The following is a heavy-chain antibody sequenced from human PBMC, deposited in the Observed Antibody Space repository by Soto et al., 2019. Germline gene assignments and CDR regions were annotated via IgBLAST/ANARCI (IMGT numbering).Heavy chain of an antibody. J-gene: IGHJ5*02. CDR3: AREQIAARPAGSWFDP. CDR1: GGSISSYY. D-gene: IGHD6-6*01. V-gene: IGHV4-59*01. Sequence: LSLTCTVSGGSISSYYWSWIRQPPGKGLEWIGYIYYSGSTNYNPSLKSRVTISVDTSKNQFSLKLSSVTAADTAVYYCAREQIAARPAGSWFDPWGQGTLSPSPQ. CDR2: IYYSGST.